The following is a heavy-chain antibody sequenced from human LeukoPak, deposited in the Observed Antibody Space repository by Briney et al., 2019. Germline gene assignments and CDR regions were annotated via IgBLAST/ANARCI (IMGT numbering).Heavy chain of an antibody. CDR1: GYTFTSYG. Sequence: ASVKVSCMASGYTFTSYGISWVRQAPGQGLEWMGWISAYNGNTNYAQKLQGRVTMTTDTSTSTAYMELRSLRSDDTAVYYCARDQNYDFWSGYSTYYYGMDVWGQGTTVTVSS. V-gene: IGHV1-18*01. CDR3: ARDQNYDFWSGYSTYYYGMDV. CDR2: ISAYNGNT. J-gene: IGHJ6*02. D-gene: IGHD3-3*01.